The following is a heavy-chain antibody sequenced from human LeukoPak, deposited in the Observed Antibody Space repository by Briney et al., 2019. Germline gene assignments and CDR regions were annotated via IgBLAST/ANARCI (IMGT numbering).Heavy chain of an antibody. CDR2: IIPILGIA. CDR3: ARVGGAYDSSGYYDY. Sequence: ASVKVSCRASGGTFSTYAFSGVGQPPGQGVEWMGRIIPILGIANYAQKFQGRVTITADKSTSTAYMELSSLRSEDTAVYYCARVGGAYDSSGYYDYWGQGTLVTVSS. CDR1: GGTFSTYA. V-gene: IGHV1-69*04. D-gene: IGHD3-22*01. J-gene: IGHJ4*02.